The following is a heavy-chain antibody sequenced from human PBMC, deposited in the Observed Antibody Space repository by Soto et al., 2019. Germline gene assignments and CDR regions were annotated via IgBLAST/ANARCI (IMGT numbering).Heavy chain of an antibody. D-gene: IGHD1-26*01. CDR1: GYTFTSYD. CDR3: ATDPERSGGTFDY. V-gene: IGHV1-24*01. CDR2: FDPEDGET. Sequence: ASVKVSCKASGYTFTSYDINWVRQATGQGLEWMGGFDPEDGETIYAQKFQGRVTMTEDTSTDTAYMELSSLRSEDTAVYYCATDPERSGGTFDYWGQGTLVTVSS. J-gene: IGHJ4*02.